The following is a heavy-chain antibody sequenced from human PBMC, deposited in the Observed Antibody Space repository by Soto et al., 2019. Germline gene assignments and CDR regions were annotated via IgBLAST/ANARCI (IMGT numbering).Heavy chain of an antibody. CDR2: IFYSGST. V-gene: IGHV4-59*08. J-gene: IGHJ4*02. D-gene: IGHD3-10*02. CDR3: ARRYVGNLAY. CDR1: GGSISSYY. Sequence: PSETLSLTCTVSGGSISSYYWSWIRQPPGKGLEWIGYIFYSGSTNYNPSLKSRVTISVDTSKNQFSLKLSSVTAADTAVYYCARRYVGNLAYWGQGSLVTVS.